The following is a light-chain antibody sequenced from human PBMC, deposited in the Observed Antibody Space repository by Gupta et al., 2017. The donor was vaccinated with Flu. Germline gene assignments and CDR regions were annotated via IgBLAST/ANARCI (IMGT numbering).Light chain of an antibody. CDR2: EGS. Sequence: QSALTQPASVSGSPGQSITISCTGTSSDVGNYNLVSWYQQHPGKAPKFMIYEGSKRPSGVSNRFSGSKSGNTASLTISGLQAEDEADYYCCSYAGSSTYVFGTGTKVTVL. J-gene: IGLJ1*01. CDR3: CSYAGSSTYV. CDR1: SSDVGNYNL. V-gene: IGLV2-23*01.